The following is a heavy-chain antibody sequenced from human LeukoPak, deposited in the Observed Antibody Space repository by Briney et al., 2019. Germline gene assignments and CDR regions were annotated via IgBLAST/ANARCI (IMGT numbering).Heavy chain of an antibody. D-gene: IGHD6-13*01. V-gene: IGHV3-33*01. CDR1: GFTFSSYG. CDR3: ASGYSSSWYGSDD. CDR2: IWYDGSNK. Sequence: GRSLRLSCAASGFTFSSYGMHWVRQAPGKGLEWVAVIWYDGSNKYYADSVKGRFTISRDNSKNTLYLQMNSLRAEDTAVYNCASGYSSSWYGSDDWGEGTLVTVSS. J-gene: IGHJ4*02.